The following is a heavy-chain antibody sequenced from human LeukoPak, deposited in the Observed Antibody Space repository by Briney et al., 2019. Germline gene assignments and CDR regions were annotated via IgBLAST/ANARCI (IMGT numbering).Heavy chain of an antibody. J-gene: IGHJ4*02. V-gene: IGHV1-8*01. CDR3: ARGPFGSGSFLDY. CDR1: GYIFSSND. CDR2: MNPNSGDI. D-gene: IGHD3-10*01. Sequence: ASVKVSCKASGYIFSSNDINWVRQAAGQGLEWMGWMNPNSGDIGYTQKFQGRVAMTRSTSITTAYMELSSLRSEDTAVYYCARGPFGSGSFLDYWGQGTLVTVSS.